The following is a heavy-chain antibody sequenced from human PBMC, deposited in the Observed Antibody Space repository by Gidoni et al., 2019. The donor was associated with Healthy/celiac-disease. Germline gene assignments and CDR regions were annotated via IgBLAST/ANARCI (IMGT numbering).Heavy chain of an antibody. CDR2: IYSGGST. V-gene: IGHV3-53*01. CDR3: ARDSHMTYYYDL. J-gene: IGHJ4*02. Sequence: EVQLVESGGGLIQPGGSLRLSCAASGFTVSSNYMSWVRQAPGKGLEWVSVIYSGGSTYVADSVKGRFTISRDNSKNTLYLQMNSLRAEDTAVYYCARDSHMTYYYDLWGQGTLVTVSS. D-gene: IGHD3-22*01. CDR1: GFTVSSNY.